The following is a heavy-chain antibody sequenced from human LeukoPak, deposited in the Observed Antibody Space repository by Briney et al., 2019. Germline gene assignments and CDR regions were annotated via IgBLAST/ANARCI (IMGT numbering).Heavy chain of an antibody. Sequence: SETLSLTCTVSGGSISSSSYYWGWIRQPPGKGLEWIGSIYYSGSTYYNPSLKSRVTISVDTSKNQFSLKLSSVTAADTAVYYCAREGGHSGYDFDYWGQGTLVTVSS. CDR1: GGSISSSSYY. D-gene: IGHD5-12*01. J-gene: IGHJ4*02. CDR2: IYYSGST. CDR3: AREGGHSGYDFDY. V-gene: IGHV4-39*07.